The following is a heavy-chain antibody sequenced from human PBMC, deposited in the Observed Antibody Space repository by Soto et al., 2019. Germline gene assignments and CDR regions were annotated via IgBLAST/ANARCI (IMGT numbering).Heavy chain of an antibody. J-gene: IGHJ5*01. CDR3: ARQVPAAVGLGWFDS. CDR2: ILHSGST. D-gene: IGHD2-2*01. Sequence: SETLSLTCAVYGESFSAYYWTWLRQPPGKGLGWIGAILHSGSTNYNSSLKSRVTISVDTSNNQFSLTLTSLTAADTAVYYCARQVPAAVGLGWFDSWGQGTLVTVSS. CDR1: GESFSAYY. V-gene: IGHV4-34*12.